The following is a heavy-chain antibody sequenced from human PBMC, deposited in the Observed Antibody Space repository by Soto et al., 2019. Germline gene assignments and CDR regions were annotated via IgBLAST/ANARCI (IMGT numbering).Heavy chain of an antibody. Sequence: PXVSLQLSCAASGFTFSSYWMHWVRQVPGKGLVWVSRINSDASSTSNADSVKGRFTISRDNAKNTLFLQMNSLRAEDTAVYYCARGGISYYGMDVWGQGTTVTVSS. J-gene: IGHJ6*02. CDR3: ARGGISYYGMDV. CDR2: INSDASST. V-gene: IGHV3-74*01. CDR1: GFTFSSYW. D-gene: IGHD2-15*01.